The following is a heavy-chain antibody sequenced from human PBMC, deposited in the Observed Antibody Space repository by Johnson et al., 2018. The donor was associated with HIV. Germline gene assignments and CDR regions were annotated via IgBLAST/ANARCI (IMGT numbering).Heavy chain of an antibody. CDR3: ARASDAFDI. CDR1: GFTFSNHH. Sequence: QVQLVESGGGLVQHGGSLRLSCAVSGFTFSNHHMTWVRQAPGKGLEWVAVISYDGSNKYYADSVKGRFTISRDNSKNTLYLQMNSLRAEDTAVYYCARASDAFDIWGQGTMVTVSS. V-gene: IGHV3-30*03. CDR2: ISYDGSNK. J-gene: IGHJ3*02.